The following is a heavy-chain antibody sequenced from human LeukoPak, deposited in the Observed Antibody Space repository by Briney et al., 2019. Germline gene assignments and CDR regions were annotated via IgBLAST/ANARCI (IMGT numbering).Heavy chain of an antibody. V-gene: IGHV4-4*07. Sequence: SETLSLTCTVSGGSISSYYWSWIRQPAGKGLEWIGRIYTSGSTNYNPSLKSRVTMSVDTSKNQFSLKLSSVTAADTAVYYRARDSNILTGYTFDYWGQGTLVTVSS. J-gene: IGHJ4*02. CDR2: IYTSGST. D-gene: IGHD3-9*01. CDR3: ARDSNILTGYTFDY. CDR1: GGSISSYY.